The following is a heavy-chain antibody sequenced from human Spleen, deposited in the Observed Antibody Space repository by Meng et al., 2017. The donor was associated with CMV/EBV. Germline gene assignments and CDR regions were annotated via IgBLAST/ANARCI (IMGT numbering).Heavy chain of an antibody. D-gene: IGHD2-2*01. Sequence: GESLKISCAASAFTFSNYGMSWVRQVPGKGLEWVSAISGSGDSTYYADSVKGRFTISRDNSKSTLYLQMNSLRAEDTALYYCAKERAAVVPAAVKGMDVWGQGTTVTVSS. CDR3: AKERAAVVPAAVKGMDV. CDR2: ISGSGDST. J-gene: IGHJ6*02. V-gene: IGHV3-23*01. CDR1: AFTFSNYG.